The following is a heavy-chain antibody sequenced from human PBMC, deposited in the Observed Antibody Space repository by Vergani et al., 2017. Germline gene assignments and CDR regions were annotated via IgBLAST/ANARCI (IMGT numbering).Heavy chain of an antibody. CDR1: GYTFTSYD. CDR3: ASDRKYCRSSSCYSGRDPEDGYYFDY. Sequence: QVQLVQSGAEVKKPGASVKVSCKASGYTFTSYDINWVRQATGQGLEWMGWMNPNSGNTGYAQKFQGRVTMTRNTSISTAYMELSSLRSEDTAVYYCASDRKYCRSSSCYSGRDPEDGYYFDYWGQGTLVTVSS. J-gene: IGHJ4*02. D-gene: IGHD2-2*01. CDR2: MNPNSGNT. V-gene: IGHV1-8*01.